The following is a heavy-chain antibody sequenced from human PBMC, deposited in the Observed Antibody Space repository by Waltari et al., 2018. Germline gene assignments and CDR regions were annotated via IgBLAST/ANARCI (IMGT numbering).Heavy chain of an antibody. CDR1: GFSLSTSGVG. Sequence: QITLKESGPTLVKPTQTLTLTCTFSGFSLSTSGVGVGWIRQPPGKALEWLALIYWNDDKRYSPSLKSRLNITKDTSKNQVVLTMTNMDPVDTAPYYCAHRPLPYDSMAWDYWGQGTLVTV. V-gene: IGHV2-5*01. J-gene: IGHJ4*02. CDR2: IYWNDDK. CDR3: AHRPLPYDSMAWDY. D-gene: IGHD3-22*01.